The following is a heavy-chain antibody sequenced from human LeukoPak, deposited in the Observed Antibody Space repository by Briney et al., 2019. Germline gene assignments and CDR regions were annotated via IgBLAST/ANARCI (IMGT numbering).Heavy chain of an antibody. V-gene: IGHV1-18*04. J-gene: IGHJ4*02. CDR3: ARGLTGLVSDFDY. D-gene: IGHD3-9*01. CDR2: ISAYNGNT. CDR1: GYTFTGYY. Sequence: ASVKVSCKASGYTFTGYYMHWVRQAPGQGLEWMGWISAYNGNTNYAQKLQGRVTMTTDTSTSTAYMELRSLRSDDTAVYYCARGLTGLVSDFDYWGQGTLVTVSS.